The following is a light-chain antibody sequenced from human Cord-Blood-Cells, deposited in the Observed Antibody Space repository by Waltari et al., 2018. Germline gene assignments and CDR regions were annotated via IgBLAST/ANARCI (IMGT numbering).Light chain of an antibody. CDR1: QSVSSN. Sequence: EIVMTQSPATLSVSPGERATLSCRASQSVSSNLAWYQQKPGQAPRLLIYGASTRATGIPARFSGSGSGTEFTLTISSLQSEDFAVYYWQQYNNWPPGGDLGSFGQGTKLEIK. J-gene: IGKJ2*03. CDR3: QQYNNWPPGGDLGS. CDR2: GAS. V-gene: IGKV3-15*01.